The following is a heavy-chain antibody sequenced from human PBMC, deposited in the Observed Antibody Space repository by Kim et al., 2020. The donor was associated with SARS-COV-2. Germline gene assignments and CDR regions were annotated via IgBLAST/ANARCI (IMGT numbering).Heavy chain of an antibody. CDR1: GFPFVTFG. CDR2: ISCRGVDT. D-gene: IGHD3-10*01. J-gene: IGHJ4*02. V-gene: IGHV3-23*01. Sequence: GGSLRLSCVASGFPFVTFGMAWVRQAPGKGPQWVSSISCRGVDTYYADSVKGRFTISRDNSKNALYLQLNSLGAEDTAVYYCAQISASGSKGLDYWGQGTLVTVSS. CDR3: AQISASGSKGLDY.